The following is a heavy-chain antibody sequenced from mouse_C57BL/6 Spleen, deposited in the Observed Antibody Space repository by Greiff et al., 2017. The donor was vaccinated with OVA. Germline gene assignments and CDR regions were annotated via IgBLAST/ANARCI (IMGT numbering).Heavy chain of an antibody. CDR2: ISSGSSTI. CDR3: ARSEGFGYFDV. D-gene: IGHD3-3*01. CDR1: GFTFSDYG. Sequence: DVKLVESGGGLVKPGGSLKLSCAASGFTFSDYGMHWVRQAPEKGLEWVAYISSGSSTIYYADTVKGRFTISRDNAKNTLFLQMTSLRSEDTAMYYCARSEGFGYFDVWGTGTTVTVSS. V-gene: IGHV5-17*01. J-gene: IGHJ1*03.